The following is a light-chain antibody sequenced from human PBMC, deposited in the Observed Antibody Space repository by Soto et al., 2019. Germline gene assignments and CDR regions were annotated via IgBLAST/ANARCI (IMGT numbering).Light chain of an antibody. J-gene: IGLJ1*01. CDR1: SSDVGGSNF. CDR2: DVA. CDR3: VSYTSSTAYV. V-gene: IGLV2-14*03. Sequence: QSVPTQPASVSDSPGQSITISCTATSSDVGGSNFVSWYQQHPGKPPKLIIYDVAKRPSGVSNRFSGSKSGSTASLIISRLQTEDEADYYCVSYTSSTAYVFGTGPKVTVL.